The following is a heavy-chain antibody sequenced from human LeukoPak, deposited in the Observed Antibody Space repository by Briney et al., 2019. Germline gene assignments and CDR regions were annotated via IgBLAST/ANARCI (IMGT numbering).Heavy chain of an antibody. Sequence: ASVKVSCKASGGTFSSYAISWVRQAPGQGLKWMAGIIPIFGTANYAQKFQGRVTITADESTSTAYMELSSLRSEDTAVYYCARASRSFVWATFDYWGQGTLVTVSS. CDR3: ARASRSFVWATFDY. CDR2: IIPIFGTA. V-gene: IGHV1-69*13. J-gene: IGHJ4*02. D-gene: IGHD1-26*01. CDR1: GGTFSSYA.